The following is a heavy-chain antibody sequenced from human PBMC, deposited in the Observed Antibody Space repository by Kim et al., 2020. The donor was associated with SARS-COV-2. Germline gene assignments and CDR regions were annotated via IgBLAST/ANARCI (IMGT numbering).Heavy chain of an antibody. CDR3: ARTLYDYVWGSYRYDYFDY. V-gene: IGHV1-3*01. D-gene: IGHD3-16*02. CDR2: INAGNGNT. Sequence: ASVKVSCKASGYTFTSYAMHWVRQAPGQRLEWMGWINAGNGNTKYSQKFQGRVTITRDTSATTAYMELSSLRSEDTAVYYCARTLYDYVWGSYRYDYFDYWGQGTLVTVSS. CDR1: GYTFTSYA. J-gene: IGHJ4*02.